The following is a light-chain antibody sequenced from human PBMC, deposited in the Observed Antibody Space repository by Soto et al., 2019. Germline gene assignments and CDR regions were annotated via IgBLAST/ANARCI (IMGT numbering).Light chain of an antibody. CDR3: QQYDSSWT. J-gene: IGKJ1*01. V-gene: IGKV3-20*01. Sequence: EIVLTQSPGTLSLSPGERATLSSWASQSVSNRYLAWYQQKPGQAPRLLIYGASSRATGIPDRFSGSGSGTDFTLTISRLEPEDFAVYYCQQYDSSWTFGQGTKVDIK. CDR1: QSVSNRY. CDR2: GAS.